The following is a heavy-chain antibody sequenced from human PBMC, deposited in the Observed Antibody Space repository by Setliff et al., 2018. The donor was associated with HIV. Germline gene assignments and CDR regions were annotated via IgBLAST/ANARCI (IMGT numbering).Heavy chain of an antibody. CDR3: ARAAAGNTGPFDL. V-gene: IGHV4-34*01. CDR1: GGSFSGYY. J-gene: IGHJ4*02. Sequence: SETLSLTCAVYGGSFSGYYWSWIRQPPGKGLEWIGEINHSGNINYTPSLKSRVTISVDTSKNQFSLKLTSVTASDTAVYYCARAAAGNTGPFDLWGQGSPVTVSS. CDR2: INHSGNI. D-gene: IGHD6-25*01.